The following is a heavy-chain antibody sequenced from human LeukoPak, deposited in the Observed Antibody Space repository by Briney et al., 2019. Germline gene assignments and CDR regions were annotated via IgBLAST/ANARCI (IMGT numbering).Heavy chain of an antibody. CDR1: GFTFSSYW. CDR3: ARDTYGSGNFYEY. V-gene: IGHV3-74*01. CDR2: IGSDESST. J-gene: IGHJ4*02. D-gene: IGHD3-10*01. Sequence: PGGSLRISCAASGFTFSSYWMHWVRQVPGKGLVWVSRIGSDESSTTYADSVKGRFTISRDNAKNTLYLQMNSLRAEDTAVYYCARDTYGSGNFYEYWGQGTLVMVSS.